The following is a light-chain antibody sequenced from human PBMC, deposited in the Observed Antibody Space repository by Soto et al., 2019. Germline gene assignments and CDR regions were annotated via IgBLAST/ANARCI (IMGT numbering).Light chain of an antibody. CDR3: FSYTSSGTYV. CDR1: SSDVGNYKY. J-gene: IGLJ1*01. CDR2: EVS. V-gene: IGLV2-14*01. Sequence: QSAQGHPASVSWSPGHAITISCTGTSSDVGNYKYVSWYQQHPGKAPKLMIYEVSNRPSGVSNRFSGSKSGNTASLTISGLQAEEETDYYCFSYTSSGTYVFGTGTKVTVL.